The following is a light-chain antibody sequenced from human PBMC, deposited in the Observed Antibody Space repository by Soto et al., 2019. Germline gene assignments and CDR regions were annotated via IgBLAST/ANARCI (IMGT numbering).Light chain of an antibody. J-gene: IGLJ1*01. CDR1: SSDVGGYNY. Sequence: QSALTQPPSASGSPGQSVTISCTGTSSDVGGYNYVSWYQQHPGKAPKVMIYEVSKRPSGVPDRFSGSKSGNTASLTVSGLQAEDEADYYCSSYAGTNILYVFGTGTKLTAL. CDR3: SSYAGTNILYV. V-gene: IGLV2-8*01. CDR2: EVS.